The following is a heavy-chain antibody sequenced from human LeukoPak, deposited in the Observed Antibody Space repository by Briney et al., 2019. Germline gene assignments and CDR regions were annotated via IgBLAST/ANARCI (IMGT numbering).Heavy chain of an antibody. CDR2: IYYSGST. CDR1: GGSFSGYY. J-gene: IGHJ5*02. V-gene: IGHV4-34*01. Sequence: SETLSLTCAVYGGSFSGYYWGWIRQPPGKGLEWFGSIYYSGSTYYNPSLKSRVTISVETSKNQFSLKLSSVTAADTAVYYCARAHGYNSWFDPWGQGTLVTVSS. D-gene: IGHD5-24*01. CDR3: ARAHGYNSWFDP.